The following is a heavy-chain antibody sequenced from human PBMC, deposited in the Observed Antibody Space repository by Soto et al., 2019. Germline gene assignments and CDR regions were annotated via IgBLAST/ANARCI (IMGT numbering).Heavy chain of an antibody. CDR2: IWYDGSNK. Sequence: QVQLVESGGGVVQPGRSLRLSCAASGFTFSSYGMHWVRQAPGKGLEWVAVIWYDGSNKYYADSVKGRFTISRDNSKNTLYLQMNSLRAEDTAVYYCERARLQLANFDYWGQGTLVTVSS. V-gene: IGHV3-33*01. CDR3: ERARLQLANFDY. J-gene: IGHJ4*02. CDR1: GFTFSSYG. D-gene: IGHD6-13*01.